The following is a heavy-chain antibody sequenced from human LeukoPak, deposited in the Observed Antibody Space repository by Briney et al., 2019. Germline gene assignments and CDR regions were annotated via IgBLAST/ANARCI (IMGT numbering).Heavy chain of an antibody. D-gene: IGHD2-2*01. Sequence: ASVKVSCKASGYTFTSFGISWVRQAPGQGLEWMGWISTYNGNTNYAQKLQGRVTMTTDTSTSTAYMELRSQRSDDTAVYYCAREFIVVVPAAAYGMDVWGQGTTVTVSS. V-gene: IGHV1-18*01. CDR2: ISTYNGNT. J-gene: IGHJ6*02. CDR3: AREFIVVVPAAAYGMDV. CDR1: GYTFTSFG.